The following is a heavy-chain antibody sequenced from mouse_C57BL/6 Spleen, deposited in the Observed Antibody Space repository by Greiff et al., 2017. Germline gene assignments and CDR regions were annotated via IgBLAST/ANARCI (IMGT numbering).Heavy chain of an antibody. CDR2: IYPGSGST. CDR1: GYTFTSYW. D-gene: IGHD1-1*01. Sequence: QVQLQQPGAELVKPGASVKMSCKASGYTFTSYWITWVKQRPGQGLEWIGDIYPGSGSTNYNEKFKSKATLTVDTSSSTAYMQRSSLTSEDSAVYYCARWYYGSSYSGDYWGQGTTLTVSS. CDR3: ARWYYGSSYSGDY. V-gene: IGHV1-55*01. J-gene: IGHJ2*01.